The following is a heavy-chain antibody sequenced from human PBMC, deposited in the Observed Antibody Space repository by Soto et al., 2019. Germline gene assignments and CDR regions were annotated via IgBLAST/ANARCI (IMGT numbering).Heavy chain of an antibody. CDR2: MNPNSGNT. V-gene: IGHV1-8*01. CDR3: AREMATIRGVHFDC. J-gene: IGHJ4*02. D-gene: IGHD5-12*01. Sequence: ASVKVSCKACGYTFNSCDINWVRQATGQGLEWMGWMNPNSGNTGYAQKFQGRVTMTRNTSISTAYMELSSLRSEDTAVYYCAREMATIRGVHFDCWGQGTVVTVSS. CDR1: GYTFNSCD.